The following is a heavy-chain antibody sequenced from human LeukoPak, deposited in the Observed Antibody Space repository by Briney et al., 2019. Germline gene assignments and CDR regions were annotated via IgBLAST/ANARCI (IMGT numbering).Heavy chain of an antibody. V-gene: IGHV3-64*01. CDR3: ARSGDFWSGYSFDY. CDR1: GFTFSSYA. D-gene: IGHD3-3*01. Sequence: GGSLRLSCAASGFTFSSYAMHWVRQAPGKGLEYVSAISSNGGSTYYANSVKGRLTISRDNSKNTLYLQMGSLRAEDMAVYYCARSGDFWSGYSFDYWGQGTLVTVSS. J-gene: IGHJ4*02. CDR2: ISSNGGST.